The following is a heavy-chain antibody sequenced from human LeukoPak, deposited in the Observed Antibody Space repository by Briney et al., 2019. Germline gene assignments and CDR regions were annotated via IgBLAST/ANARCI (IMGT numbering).Heavy chain of an antibody. D-gene: IGHD6-13*01. CDR2: ISGSGGST. J-gene: IGHJ6*03. CDR1: GFTFSSYA. CDR3: AKRAADGLYYYYYMDV. Sequence: GGSLRLSCAASGFTFSSYAMSWVRQAPGKGLEGVSGISGSGGSTYYADSVKGRFTISRDTSKNTLYLQMNSLRGEDTAIYYCAKRAADGLYYYYYMDVWGKGTTVTVSS. V-gene: IGHV3-23*01.